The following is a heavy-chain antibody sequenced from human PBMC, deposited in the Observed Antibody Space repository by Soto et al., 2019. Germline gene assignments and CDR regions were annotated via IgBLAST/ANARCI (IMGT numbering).Heavy chain of an antibody. V-gene: IGHV3-11*04. J-gene: IGHJ4*02. CDR2: ISRSSSTI. CDR3: ARQRDLPAYFDY. CDR1: GFTFSDYY. Sequence: PGGSLRLSCAASGFTFSDYYMSWIRQAPGKGLERVSYISRSSSTIYYADSVKGRFTISRDNAKNSLYLQMNSLRAADTAVYNWARQRDLPAYFDYWGQGTLVTVSS.